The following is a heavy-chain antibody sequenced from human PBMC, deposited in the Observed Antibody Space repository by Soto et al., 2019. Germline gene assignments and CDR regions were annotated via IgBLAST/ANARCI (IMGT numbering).Heavy chain of an antibody. CDR1: GFTFSKFG. J-gene: IGHJ6*02. V-gene: IGHV3-30*18. D-gene: IGHD2-2*01. CDR3: AKDSDQLLFDYYYYGMDV. CDR2: VSYDGSFK. Sequence: GGSLRLSCEASGFTFSKFGIHWVRQAPGKGLEWVAVVSYDGSFKYYADSVKGRFTISRDNPKNTLYLQMNSLRPEDTALYYCAKDSDQLLFDYYYYGMDVWGQGTTVTVSS.